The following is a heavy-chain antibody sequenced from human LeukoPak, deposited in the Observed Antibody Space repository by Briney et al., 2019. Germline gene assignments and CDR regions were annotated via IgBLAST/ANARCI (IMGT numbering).Heavy chain of an antibody. CDR1: DGSVSSGSYY. CDR2: IYYSGST. Sequence: SETLSLTCTVSDGSVSSGSYYWSWIRQPPGKGLELIEYIYYSGSTNYNPSLKSRVTISVDTSKNQFSLKLSSVTAADTAVYYCATDYGYQSWGQGTLVTVSS. D-gene: IGHD5-12*01. J-gene: IGHJ4*02. CDR3: ATDYGYQS. V-gene: IGHV4-61*01.